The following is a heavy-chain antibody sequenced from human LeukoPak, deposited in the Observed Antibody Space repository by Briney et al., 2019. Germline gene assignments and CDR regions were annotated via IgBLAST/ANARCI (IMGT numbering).Heavy chain of an antibody. Sequence: SVKVSCKASGGTFSSYAISWVRQAPGQGLEWMGGIIPIFGTANYAQKFQGRVTITADKSTSTAYMELSSLRSEDTAVYYCAISGLWFGELPDFDYWGQGTLVTVSS. CDR2: IIPIFGTA. D-gene: IGHD3-10*01. V-gene: IGHV1-69*06. CDR3: AISGLWFGELPDFDY. CDR1: GGTFSSYA. J-gene: IGHJ4*02.